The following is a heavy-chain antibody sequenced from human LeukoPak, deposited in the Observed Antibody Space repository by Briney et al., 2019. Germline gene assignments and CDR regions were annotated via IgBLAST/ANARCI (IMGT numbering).Heavy chain of an antibody. D-gene: IGHD3-22*01. J-gene: IGHJ4*02. V-gene: IGHV3-23*01. CDR1: RLTFNSNA. CDR3: ASHAHDYDSSGYFDS. Sequence: PGGFLRLSCVVSRLTFNSNAMYWVRQAPGKGLEWVSGISVSGGSEYYADSVKGRFSVSRDNSKHTVYLQMNSLRAEDTAVYFCASHAHDYDSSGYFDSWGQGALVTVSS. CDR2: ISVSGGSE.